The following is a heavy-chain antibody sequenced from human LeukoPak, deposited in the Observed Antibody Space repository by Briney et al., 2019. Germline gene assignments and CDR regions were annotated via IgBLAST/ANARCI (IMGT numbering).Heavy chain of an antibody. Sequence: GGSLRLSCATSGFSFTYVWMTWVRQAPGQGLEWVGRIRTNNEGGTVDYGAPVIGRFTISRDDSKGLTWLQLSNLKIEDTGVYYCMTDASEVGQRWGQGTLVTVSS. CDR3: MTDASEVGQR. D-gene: IGHD6-25*01. J-gene: IGHJ4*02. CDR1: GFSFTYVW. V-gene: IGHV3-15*01. CDR2: IRTNNEGGTV.